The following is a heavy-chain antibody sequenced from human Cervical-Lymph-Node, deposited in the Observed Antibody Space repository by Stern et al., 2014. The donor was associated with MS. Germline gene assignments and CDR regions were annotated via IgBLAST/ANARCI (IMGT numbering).Heavy chain of an antibody. D-gene: IGHD1-26*01. CDR2: IYSDGST. Sequence: QVQLQESGPGLVKPSETGSLTCAVSGGSLSSKYWNWIRQPPGKGLEWIGYIYSDGSTNYNPSLKRRVVISLDTSTNQFSLILTSVTAADTAVYYCARVTGRGTRQNWFDSWGQGTLVTVS. J-gene: IGHJ5*01. CDR3: ARVTGRGTRQNWFDS. CDR1: GGSLSSKY. V-gene: IGHV4-59*01.